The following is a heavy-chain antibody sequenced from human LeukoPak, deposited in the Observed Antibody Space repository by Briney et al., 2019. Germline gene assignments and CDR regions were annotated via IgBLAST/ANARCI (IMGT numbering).Heavy chain of an antibody. D-gene: IGHD3-22*01. CDR2: ISYDGSNK. V-gene: IGHV3-30*18. Sequence: GGSLRLSCAASGFTFSSYGMHWVRQAPGKGLEWVAVISYDGSNKYYADSVKGRFTISRDNSKNKLYLQMNRLRAEDTAVYYCAKDRHSSGYYYTYFDYWGQGTLVTVSS. J-gene: IGHJ4*02. CDR1: GFTFSSYG. CDR3: AKDRHSSGYYYTYFDY.